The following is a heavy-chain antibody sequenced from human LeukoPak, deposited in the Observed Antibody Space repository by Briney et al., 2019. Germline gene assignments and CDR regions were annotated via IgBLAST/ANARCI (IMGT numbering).Heavy chain of an antibody. V-gene: IGHV1-46*01. J-gene: IGHJ3*02. CDR3: AAARNGVLRFLEWSDDAFDI. CDR1: GYTFTSYY. D-gene: IGHD3-3*01. CDR2: INPSGGST. Sequence: GASVKVSCKASGYTFTSYYMHWVRQAPGQGLEWMGIINPSGGSTSYAQKFQGRVTMTRDTSTSTVYMELSSLRSEDTAVYYCAAARNGVLRFLEWSDDAFDIWGQGTMVTVSS.